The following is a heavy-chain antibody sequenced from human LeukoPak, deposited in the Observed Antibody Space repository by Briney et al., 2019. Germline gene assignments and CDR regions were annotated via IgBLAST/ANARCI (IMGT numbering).Heavy chain of an antibody. J-gene: IGHJ5*02. D-gene: IGHD3-10*01. CDR3: ARARMVRGVKGPTPKYNWFDP. CDR1: GYTFTSYD. Sequence: ASVKVSCKASGYTFTSYDINWVRQATGQGLEWMGWMNSNSGNTGYAQKFQGRVTMTRNTSISTAYMELSSLRSEDTAVYYCARARMVRGVKGPTPKYNWFDPWGQGTLVTVSS. V-gene: IGHV1-8*01. CDR2: MNSNSGNT.